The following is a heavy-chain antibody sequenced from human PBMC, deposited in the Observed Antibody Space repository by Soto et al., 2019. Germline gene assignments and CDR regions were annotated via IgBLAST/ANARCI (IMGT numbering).Heavy chain of an antibody. CDR1: GFTFSSYG. D-gene: IGHD2-15*01. Sequence: QVQLVESGGGVVQPGRSLRLSCAASGFTFSSYGMHWVRQAPGKGLEWVAVISYDGNNKYYADSVKGRFTISRDNSKNTLYLQMNSLRAEDKAIYYCAKGAYAVVAASYFDYWGQGTLVTVSS. CDR2: ISYDGNNK. J-gene: IGHJ4*02. CDR3: AKGAYAVVAASYFDY. V-gene: IGHV3-30*18.